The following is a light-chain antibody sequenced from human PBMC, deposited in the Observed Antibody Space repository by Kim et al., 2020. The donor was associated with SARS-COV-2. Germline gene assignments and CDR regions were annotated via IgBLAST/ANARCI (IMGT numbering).Light chain of an antibody. CDR3: QTYDDRDRV. J-gene: IGLJ2*01. V-gene: IGLV6-57*01. CDR1: GGTIASAN. Sequence: GKTVTISCVRSGGTIASANVQWYQQRPGSSPSAVIYEDDKRPSGVPDRFSGSIDRSSNSASLTISGLKTEDEATYYCQTYDDRDRVFGGGTQLTVL. CDR2: EDD.